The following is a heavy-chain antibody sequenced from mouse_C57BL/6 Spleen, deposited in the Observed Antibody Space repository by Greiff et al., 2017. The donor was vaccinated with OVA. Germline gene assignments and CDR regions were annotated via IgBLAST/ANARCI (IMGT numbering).Heavy chain of an antibody. V-gene: IGHV1-50*01. CDR1: GYTFTSYW. J-gene: IGHJ3*01. D-gene: IGHD2-12*01. CDR3: ARERRGAY. CDR2: IDPSDSYT. Sequence: QVQLQQPGAELVKPGASVKLSCKASGYTFTSYWMQWVKQRPGQGLEWIGEIDPSDSYTNYNQKFKGKATLTVDTSSSTAYMQLSSLTSEDSAVYYCARERRGAYWGQGTLVTVSA.